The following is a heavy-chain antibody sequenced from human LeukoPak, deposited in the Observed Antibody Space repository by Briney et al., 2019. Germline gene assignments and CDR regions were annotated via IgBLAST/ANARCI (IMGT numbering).Heavy chain of an antibody. CDR2: INPSGGST. CDR3: AREGVYDYLDY. V-gene: IGHV1-46*01. J-gene: IGHJ4*02. CDR1: GYTFTSYH. D-gene: IGHD4/OR15-4a*01. Sequence: GASVKVSCKASGYTFTSYHMHWVRQAPGQGLEWMGIINPSGGSTSYAQKFQGRVTMTRDMSTSTVYMELSSLRSEDTAVYYCAREGVYDYLDYWGQGTLVTVSS.